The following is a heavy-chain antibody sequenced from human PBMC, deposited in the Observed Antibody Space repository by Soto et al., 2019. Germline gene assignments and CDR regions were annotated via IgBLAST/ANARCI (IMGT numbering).Heavy chain of an antibody. J-gene: IGHJ4*02. D-gene: IGHD6-19*01. CDR2: IWSDGSNK. CDR1: GFAFSSHA. V-gene: IGHV3-33*01. Sequence: QVQLVESGGGGVQPGKSLRLSCTASGFAFSSHARHWVRQAPGTGLEWVAVIWSDGSNKYYADSMKGRFSISRDNSKNTLYLHMNSLRAGDTAVYYCARDEYSGAGYGFVQYWGQGTRVTVSS. CDR3: ARDEYSGAGYGFVQY.